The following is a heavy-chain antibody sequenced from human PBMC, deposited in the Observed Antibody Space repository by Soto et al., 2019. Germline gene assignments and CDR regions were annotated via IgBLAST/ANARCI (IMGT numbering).Heavy chain of an antibody. D-gene: IGHD4-17*01. CDR1: GCIFSNAW. V-gene: IGHV3-15*07. J-gene: IGHJ4*01. CDR3: TTDSYMTNIIVRLDY. CDR2: VKSKTDGGTT. Sequence: GGSMRLSCAASGCIFSNAWVNWVRQAPGKGLEWVGRVKSKTDGGTTDFAAPVKGRFAISRDDSKNMVYLEMNSLKTEDTAIYYCTTDSYMTNIIVRLDYRGHGTLVTVSS.